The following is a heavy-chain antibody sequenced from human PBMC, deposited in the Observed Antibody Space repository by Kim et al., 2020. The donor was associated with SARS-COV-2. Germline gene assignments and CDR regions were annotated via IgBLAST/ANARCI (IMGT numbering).Heavy chain of an antibody. CDR2: ISWNSGSI. D-gene: IGHD6-13*01. CDR3: AKDLGRGRYSSSWYSYYG. V-gene: IGHV3-9*01. Sequence: GGSLRLSCAASGFTFDDYAMHWVRQAPGKGLEWVSGISWNSGSIGYADSVKGRFTISRDNAKNSLYLQMNSLRAEDTALYYCAKDLGRGRYSSSWYSYYG. J-gene: IGHJ6*01. CDR1: GFTFDDYA.